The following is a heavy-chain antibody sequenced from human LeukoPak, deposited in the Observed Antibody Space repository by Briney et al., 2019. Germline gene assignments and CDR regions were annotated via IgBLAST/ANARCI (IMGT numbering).Heavy chain of an antibody. CDR1: GFTFSSYA. Sequence: GGSLRLSCAASGFTFSSYAMSWVRQAPGKGLEWVSGISGSGGSTYYADSVKGRFTISRDNSKNSLYLQMNSLRAEDTAVYYCARDFWSGRSTEYNWFDPWGQGTLVTVSS. J-gene: IGHJ5*02. CDR3: ARDFWSGRSTEYNWFDP. D-gene: IGHD3-3*01. V-gene: IGHV3-23*01. CDR2: ISGSGGST.